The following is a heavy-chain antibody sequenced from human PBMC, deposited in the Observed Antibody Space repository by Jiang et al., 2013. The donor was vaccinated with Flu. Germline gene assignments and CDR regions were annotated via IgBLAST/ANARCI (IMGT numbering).Heavy chain of an antibody. Sequence: GLVKPSETLSLTCTVSGGSISSSSYYWGWIRQPPGKGLEWIGSIYYSGSTYYNPSLKSRVTISVDTSKNQFSLKLSSVTAADTAVYYCARRYCSSTSCYAAWGYWGQGAAVSVSS. CDR2: IYYSGST. V-gene: IGHV4-39*01. J-gene: IGHJ4*02. CDR1: GGSISSSSYY. CDR3: ARRYCSSTSCYAAWGY. D-gene: IGHD2-2*01.